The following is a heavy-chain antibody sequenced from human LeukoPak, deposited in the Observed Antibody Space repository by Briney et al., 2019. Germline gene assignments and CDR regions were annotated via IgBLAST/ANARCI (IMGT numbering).Heavy chain of an antibody. CDR2: ISNSRTTI. CDR1: GFTFSSYG. J-gene: IGHJ4*02. Sequence: PGGSLRLSCAASGFTFSSYGMHWVRQAPGKGLEWISYISNSRTTIYYADSVKGRFTISRDNAKSSLYLQMNSLRAEDTAVYYCARPGEGDNWNPWVVWGQGTLVTVSS. D-gene: IGHD1-20*01. CDR3: ARPGEGDNWNPWVV. V-gene: IGHV3-48*01.